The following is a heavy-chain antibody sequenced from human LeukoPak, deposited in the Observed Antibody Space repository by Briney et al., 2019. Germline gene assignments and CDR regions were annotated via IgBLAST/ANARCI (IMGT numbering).Heavy chain of an antibody. CDR2: INAGNGNT. J-gene: IGHJ6*02. CDR3: ARGLDVGAPPDYYYYGMDV. Sequence: ASVKVSCKASGYTFTSYAMHWVRQAPGRRLEWMGWINAGNGNTKYSQKFQGRVTITRDTSASTAYMELSSLRSEDTAVYYCARGLDVGAPPDYYYYGMDVWGQGTTVTVSS. D-gene: IGHD1-26*01. CDR1: GYTFTSYA. V-gene: IGHV1-3*01.